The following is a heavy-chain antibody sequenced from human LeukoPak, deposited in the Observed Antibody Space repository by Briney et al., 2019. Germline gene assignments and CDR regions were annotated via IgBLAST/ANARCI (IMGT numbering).Heavy chain of an antibody. CDR1: GFTLSSYS. V-gene: IGHV3-48*04. CDR3: ARGRPLHYYDSSGYYKNLPFDY. J-gene: IGHJ4*02. CDR2: IDSSSRTI. D-gene: IGHD3-22*01. Sequence: PGGSLRLSCAASGFTLSSYSMNWVRQAPGKGLEWISFIDSSSRTIFYAESVKGRFTISRDNAKNSLFLQMNSLRAEDTAVYYCARGRPLHYYDSSGYYKNLPFDYWGQGTLVTVSS.